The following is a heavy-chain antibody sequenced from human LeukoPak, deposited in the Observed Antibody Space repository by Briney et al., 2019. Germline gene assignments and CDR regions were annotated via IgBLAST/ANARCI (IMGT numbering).Heavy chain of an antibody. CDR3: ARLASSGWSHCDY. CDR1: GGSISGNY. V-gene: IGHV4-59*08. J-gene: IGHJ4*02. CDR2: IYYSGST. Sequence: SETLSLPRTVSGGSISGNYWSWIRQPPGKGPEWIGYIYYSGSTNYNPSLKSRVTISVDTSKNQFSLKMNSVTAADTAVDYCARLASSGWSHCDYWGQGTLVTVSS. D-gene: IGHD6-19*01.